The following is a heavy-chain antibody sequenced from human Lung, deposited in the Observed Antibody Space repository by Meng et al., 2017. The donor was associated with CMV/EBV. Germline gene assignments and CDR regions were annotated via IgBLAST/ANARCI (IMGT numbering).Heavy chain of an antibody. V-gene: IGHV1-18*01. Sequence: ESXKISXKASGYTFTSYGISWVRQAPGQGFEWMGWNSAYNGNTNYAQKFQGRVTMTTDASTSTAYMELRSLRSDDTAMYFCARADYLLVHYYYYGLDVWGQWTTVTVSS. J-gene: IGHJ6*02. D-gene: IGHD4/OR15-4a*01. CDR2: NSAYNGNT. CDR1: GYTFTSYG. CDR3: ARADYLLVHYYYYGLDV.